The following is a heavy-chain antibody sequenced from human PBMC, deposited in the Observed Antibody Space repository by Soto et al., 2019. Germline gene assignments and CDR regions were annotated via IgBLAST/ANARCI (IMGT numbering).Heavy chain of an antibody. CDR1: GGSISSGGYY. D-gene: IGHD2-15*01. V-gene: IGHV4-31*03. J-gene: IGHJ3*02. CDR3: ARDRAYCSGGSCYSYAFDI. CDR2: IYYSGST. Sequence: SETLSLTCTVSGGSISSGGYYWSWIRQNPGKGLEGIGYIYYSGSTYYNPSLKSRVTISVDTSKNQFSLKLSSVTAADTAVYYCARDRAYCSGGSCYSYAFDIWGQGTIVTVSS.